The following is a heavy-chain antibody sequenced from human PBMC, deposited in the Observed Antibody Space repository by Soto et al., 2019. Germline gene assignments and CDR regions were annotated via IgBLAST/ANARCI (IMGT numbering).Heavy chain of an antibody. V-gene: IGHV1-69*02. Sequence: QVQLVQSGAEVRKPGSSVKVSCKTTGGSITTQTISWVRQAPGQGLEWMGRIIPILGFSNYAETFQGRVSITADKSANTAYLELNSLRSEDTATYYCANSDIVVSPSPTFWFDPWGQGTLVTVSS. CDR2: IIPILGFS. D-gene: IGHD2-15*01. CDR1: GGSITTQT. CDR3: ANSDIVVSPSPTFWFDP. J-gene: IGHJ5*02.